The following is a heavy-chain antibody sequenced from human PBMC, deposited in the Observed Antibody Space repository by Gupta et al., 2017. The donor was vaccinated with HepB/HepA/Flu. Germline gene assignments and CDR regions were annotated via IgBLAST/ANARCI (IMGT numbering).Heavy chain of an antibody. CDR3: AKSGLTGGTLANFDY. D-gene: IGHD1-26*01. Sequence: QVQLEESGGDVVQPGRSLRLSCGVSGFTFSSYRMHWVRQAPGKGLEWVAVISYDGSNKDYADSVKGRFTISRDNSKNTVFLQMNSLRREDTAVYYCAKSGLTGGTLANFDYGGQGTLVTVSS. CDR2: ISYDGSNK. J-gene: IGHJ4*02. V-gene: IGHV3-30*18. CDR1: GFTFSSYR.